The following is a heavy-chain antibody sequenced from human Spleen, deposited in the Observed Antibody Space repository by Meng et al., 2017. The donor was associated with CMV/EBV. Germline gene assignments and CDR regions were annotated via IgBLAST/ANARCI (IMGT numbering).Heavy chain of an antibody. D-gene: IGHD7-27*01. CDR3: ARGLGIGVVGRDY. CDR1: GFSFNIYS. CDR2: ISSSSTYI. Sequence: GESLKISCAASGFSFNIYSMNWVRQAPGKGLEWVSSISSSSTYIYYADSVKSRFTISRDNAKNSLYLQMISLRAEDTAVYYCARGLGIGVVGRDYWGQGTLVIVSS. V-gene: IGHV3-21*01. J-gene: IGHJ4*02.